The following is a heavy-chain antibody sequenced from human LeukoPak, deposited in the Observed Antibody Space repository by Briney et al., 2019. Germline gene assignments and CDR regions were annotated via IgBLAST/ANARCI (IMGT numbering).Heavy chain of an antibody. CDR3: ARAKRNGFDI. V-gene: IGHV3-23*01. J-gene: IGHJ3*02. Sequence: GGSLRLSCAASGFTFNTYAMSWVRQAPGKGLEWVSAISDSGGSAYYADSVKGRFTISRDNSKNTLYLQMNSLRAEDTAVYYCARAKRNGFDIWGQGTMVTVSS. CDR2: ISDSGGSA. CDR1: GFTFNTYA.